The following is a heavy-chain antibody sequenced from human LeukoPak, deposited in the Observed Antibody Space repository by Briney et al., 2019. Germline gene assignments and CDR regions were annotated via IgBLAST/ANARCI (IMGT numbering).Heavy chain of an antibody. CDR3: ARVIVATIRGWFDP. CDR1: GGSFSGYY. J-gene: IGHJ5*02. CDR2: INHSGST. D-gene: IGHD5-12*01. V-gene: IGHV4-34*01. Sequence: SETLSLTCAVYGGSFSGYYWSWIRQPPGKGLEWIGEINHSGSTNYNPSLKSRVTISVDTSKNQFSLKLSSVTAADTAVYYCARVIVATIRGWFDPWGQGTLVTVSS.